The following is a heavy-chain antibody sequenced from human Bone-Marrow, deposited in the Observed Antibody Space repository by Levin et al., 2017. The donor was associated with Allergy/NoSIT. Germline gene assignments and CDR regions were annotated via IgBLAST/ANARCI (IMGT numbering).Heavy chain of an antibody. CDR1: GGTFSSYA. D-gene: IGHD4-11*01. Sequence: SVKVSCKASGGTFSSYAISWVRQAPGQGLEWMGGIIPIFGTANYAQKFQGRVTITADESTSTAYMELSSLRSEDTAVYYCARARDKRLQFQRMNDYYYDYMDVWGKGTTVTVSS. CDR3: ARARDKRLQFQRMNDYYYDYMDV. V-gene: IGHV1-69*13. J-gene: IGHJ6*03. CDR2: IIPIFGTA.